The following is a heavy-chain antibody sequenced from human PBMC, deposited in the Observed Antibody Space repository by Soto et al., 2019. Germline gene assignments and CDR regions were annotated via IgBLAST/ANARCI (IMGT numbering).Heavy chain of an antibody. CDR3: ASGPVGATTYFDY. J-gene: IGHJ4*02. V-gene: IGHV1-2*02. CDR1: GYTFTGYY. CDR2: INPNSGGT. D-gene: IGHD1-26*01. Sequence: ASVKVSCKASGYTFTGYYMHWVRQAPGQGLEWMGWINPNSGGTNYAQKLQGRVTMTRDTSISTAYMELSRLRSDDTAVYYCASGPVGATTYFDYWGQGTPVPVYS.